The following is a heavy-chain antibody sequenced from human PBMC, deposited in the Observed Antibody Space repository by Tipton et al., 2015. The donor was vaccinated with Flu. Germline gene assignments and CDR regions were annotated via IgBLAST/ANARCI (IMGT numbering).Heavy chain of an antibody. D-gene: IGHD3-3*01. CDR2: INPNNGGT. Sequence: QSGAEVKKPGASVKVSCKASGYTFTGYYMHWVRQAPGQGLEWMGWINPNNGGTNYAQRFQGRVTMTRDTAINTSYMELSRLTSDDAAVYYCARRGDFWSGYYDFLYWGQGTLVTVSS. CDR3: ARRGDFWSGYYDFLY. J-gene: IGHJ4*02. V-gene: IGHV1-2*02. CDR1: GYTFTGYY.